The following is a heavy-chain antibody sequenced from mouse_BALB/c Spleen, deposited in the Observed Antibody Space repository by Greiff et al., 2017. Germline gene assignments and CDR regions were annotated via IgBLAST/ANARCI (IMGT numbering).Heavy chain of an antibody. CDR2: ISSGSSTI. CDR1: GFTFSSFG. J-gene: IGHJ2*01. V-gene: IGHV5-17*02. D-gene: IGHD1-1*02. Sequence: EVKLVESGGGLVQPGGSRKLSCAASGFTFSSFGMHWVRQAPEKGLEWVAYISSGSSTIYYADTVKGRFTISRDNPKNTLFLQMTSLRSEDTAMYYCARGPRLWATNYFDYWGQGTTLTVSS. CDR3: ARGPRLWATNYFDY.